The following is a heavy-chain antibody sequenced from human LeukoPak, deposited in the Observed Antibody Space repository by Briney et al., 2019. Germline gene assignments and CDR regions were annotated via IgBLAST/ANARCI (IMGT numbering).Heavy chain of an antibody. D-gene: IGHD3-22*01. Sequence: SETLSLTCAVSGGSISSGGYSWGWIRQPPGKGLEWIGYIYHSGSTYYNPSLKSRVTISVDRSKNQFSLKLRSVTAADTAVYYCVSGYYYDSSGSHHQKEGAFDIWAQGTMVTVSS. V-gene: IGHV4-30-2*01. CDR3: VSGYYYDSSGSHHQKEGAFDI. J-gene: IGHJ3*02. CDR1: GGSISSGGYS. CDR2: IYHSGST.